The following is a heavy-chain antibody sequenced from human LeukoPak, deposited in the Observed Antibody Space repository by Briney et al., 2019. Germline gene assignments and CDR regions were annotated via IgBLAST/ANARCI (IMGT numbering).Heavy chain of an antibody. CDR1: GFTFDDYD. Sequence: GRSLRLSCAASGFTFDDYDMHWVRQAPGKGLEWVSGISWNSGSIGYADSVKGRFTISRDNAKNSLYLQMNSLRAEDTALYYCAKDTSQQWLVLGYFDYWGQGTLVTVSS. CDR3: AKDTSQQWLVLGYFDY. CDR2: ISWNSGSI. J-gene: IGHJ4*02. V-gene: IGHV3-9*01. D-gene: IGHD6-19*01.